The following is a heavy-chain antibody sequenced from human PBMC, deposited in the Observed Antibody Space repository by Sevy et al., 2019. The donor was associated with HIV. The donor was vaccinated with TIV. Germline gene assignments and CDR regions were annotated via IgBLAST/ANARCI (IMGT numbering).Heavy chain of an antibody. D-gene: IGHD6-6*01. J-gene: IGHJ6*02. CDR1: GDSVSSNSAA. Sequence: SQTLSLTCAISGDSVSSNSAAWNWIRQSPSRGLEWLGRTYYRSKWYNDYAVSVKSRITINPETSKNQFSLQLNSVTPEETALYYCARDRGSSSNYYYYYGMDVWGQGTTVTVSS. V-gene: IGHV6-1*01. CDR3: ARDRGSSSNYYYYYGMDV. CDR2: TYYRSKWYN.